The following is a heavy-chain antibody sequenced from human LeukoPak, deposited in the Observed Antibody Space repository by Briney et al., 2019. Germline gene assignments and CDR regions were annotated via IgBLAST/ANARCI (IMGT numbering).Heavy chain of an antibody. J-gene: IGHJ4*02. CDR3: ARGGVWITIFGVVIIGLYFDY. CDR2: IGTAGDT. Sequence: PGGSLRLSCAASGFTFSSYDMHWVRQATGKGLEWVSAIGTAGDTYYPGSVKGRFTISRESAKNSLYLQMNSLRAGDTAVYYCARGGVWITIFGVVIIGLYFDYWGQGTLVTVSS. D-gene: IGHD3-3*01. CDR1: GFTFSSYD. V-gene: IGHV3-13*01.